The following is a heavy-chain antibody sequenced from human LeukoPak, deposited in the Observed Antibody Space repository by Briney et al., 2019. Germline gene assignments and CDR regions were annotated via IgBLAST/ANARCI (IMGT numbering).Heavy chain of an antibody. CDR3: ARTGMGIEDWFDP. J-gene: IGHJ5*02. Sequence: SETLSLTCTVSGGSISSYYWSWIRQPPGKGLEWIGYIYYSGSTNYNPSLKSRVTISVDTSKNQFSLKLSSVTAADTAVYYCARTGMGIEDWFDPWGQGTLVTVSS. D-gene: IGHD6-13*01. V-gene: IGHV4-59*01. CDR1: GGSISSYY. CDR2: IYYSGST.